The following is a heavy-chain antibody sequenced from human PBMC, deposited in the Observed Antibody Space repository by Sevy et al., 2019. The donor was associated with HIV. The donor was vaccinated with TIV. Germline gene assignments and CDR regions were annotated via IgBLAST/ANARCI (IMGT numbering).Heavy chain of an antibody. CDR1: GFSVSGIY. J-gene: IGHJ3*02. Sequence: GGSLRLSCAASGFSVSGIYMSWVLQAPGKGLEWVSVLYVGGSTYYADSVKGRFTISRDNSKNTLYLEMSSLRAEDTAIYYCARGRYDSTGYYIYDSFDIWGQGTMVTVSS. D-gene: IGHD3-22*01. V-gene: IGHV3-53*01. CDR3: ARGRYDSTGYYIYDSFDI. CDR2: LYVGGST.